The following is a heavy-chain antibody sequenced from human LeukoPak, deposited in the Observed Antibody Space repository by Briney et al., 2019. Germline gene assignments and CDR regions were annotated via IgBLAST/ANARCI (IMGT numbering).Heavy chain of an antibody. J-gene: IGHJ4*02. CDR1: GFTFSSYW. CDR3: AILRGLDYFDY. D-gene: IGHD6-19*01. V-gene: IGHV3-74*01. Sequence: GGSLRLSCAASGFTFSSYWMHWVRQAPGKGLVWVSRINSDGSSTSYADSVKGRFTISRDNAKNTLYLQMNSLRAEDTAVYYCAILRGLDYFDYWGQGTLVTVSS. CDR2: INSDGSST.